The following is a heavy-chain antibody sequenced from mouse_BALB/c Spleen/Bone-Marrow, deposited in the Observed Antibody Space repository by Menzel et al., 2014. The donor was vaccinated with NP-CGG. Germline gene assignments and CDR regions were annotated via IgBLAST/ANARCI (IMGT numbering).Heavy chain of an antibody. V-gene: IGHV1-20*02. CDR2: INPYNGDT. Sequence: VQLQQSGPELVKPGASVKISCKASGYSFTGYFMNWVMQSHGKSLEWIGRINPYNGDTFYNQKLKGKATLTVDKSSSTAHMELRSLASEDSAVYYCASSFITTAYYFDYWGQGTTLTVSS. D-gene: IGHD1-2*01. CDR1: GYSFTGYF. J-gene: IGHJ2*01. CDR3: ASSFITTAYYFDY.